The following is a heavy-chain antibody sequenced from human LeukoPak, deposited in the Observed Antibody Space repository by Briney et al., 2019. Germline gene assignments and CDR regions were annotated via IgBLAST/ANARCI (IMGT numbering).Heavy chain of an antibody. V-gene: IGHV1-8*01. CDR2: MNPNSGNT. Sequence: ASVKVSCKASGYTFTSYDINWVRQATGQGLEWMGWMNPNSGNTGYAQKFQGRVTMTRNTSISTAYMELSSLRSEDTAVYYCARGVFGYSYGSYYYYGMDVCGQGTTVTVSS. J-gene: IGHJ6*02. CDR3: ARGVFGYSYGSYYYYGMDV. D-gene: IGHD5-18*01. CDR1: GYTFTSYD.